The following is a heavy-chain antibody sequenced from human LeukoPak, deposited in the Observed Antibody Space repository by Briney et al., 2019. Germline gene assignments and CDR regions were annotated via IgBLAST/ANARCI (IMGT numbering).Heavy chain of an antibody. D-gene: IGHD6-19*01. CDR3: ARPRALAGTGDAFGI. CDR1: GYTFTSYY. CDR2: INPSSGSA. J-gene: IGHJ3*02. Sequence: GASVKVSCKASGYTFTSYYIHWVRQAPGQGLEWMGIINPSSGSASYAQKFQGRVTMTRDTSTSTVYMELSSLRSEDTAVYYCARPRALAGTGDAFGIWGQGTMVTVSS. V-gene: IGHV1-46*01.